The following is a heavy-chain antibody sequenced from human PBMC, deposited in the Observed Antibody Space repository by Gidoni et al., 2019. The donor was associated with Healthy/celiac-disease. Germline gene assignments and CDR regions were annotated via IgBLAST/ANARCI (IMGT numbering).Heavy chain of an antibody. J-gene: IGHJ5*02. V-gene: IGHV2-26*01. Sequence: QVTLKESGPVLVKPTETLTLTCTVSGFSLSNARMGVSWIRQPPGKALEWLAHIFSNDEKSYSTSLKSRLTISKDTSKSQVVLTMTNMDPVDTATYYCARISTYYDILTGYYKGNWFDPWGQGTMVTVSS. CDR1: GFSLSNARMG. CDR2: IFSNDEK. CDR3: ARISTYYDILTGYYKGNWFDP. D-gene: IGHD3-9*01.